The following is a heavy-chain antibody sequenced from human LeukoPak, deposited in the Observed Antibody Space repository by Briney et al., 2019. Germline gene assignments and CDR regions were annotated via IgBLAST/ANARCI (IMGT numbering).Heavy chain of an antibody. D-gene: IGHD5-24*01. CDR2: IRYDGSNK. V-gene: IGHV3-30*02. Sequence: GGSLRLSCAASGFTFSSYGMHWVRQAPGKGLEWVAFIRYDGSNKYYADSVKGRFTISRDNSKNTLYLQMNSLRAEDTAVYYCARGMGGDGYKKRLDSWDQGTLVTVSS. J-gene: IGHJ4*02. CDR3: ARGMGGDGYKKRLDS. CDR1: GFTFSSYG.